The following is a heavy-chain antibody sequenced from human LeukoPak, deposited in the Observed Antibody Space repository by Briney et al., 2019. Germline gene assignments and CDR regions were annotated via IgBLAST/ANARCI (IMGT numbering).Heavy chain of an antibody. CDR2: IYSGGST. Sequence: GGSLRLSCAASGFTVSRNYVSWVRQAPGKGLEWVSVIYSGGSTYYADSVKGRFTISRDNSKNTLYLQMNSLRTEDTAVYYCAKDLKMIVAYYYYYGMDVWGQGTTVTVSS. CDR3: AKDLKMIVAYYYYYGMDV. V-gene: IGHV3-66*01. D-gene: IGHD3-22*01. CDR1: GFTVSRNY. J-gene: IGHJ6*02.